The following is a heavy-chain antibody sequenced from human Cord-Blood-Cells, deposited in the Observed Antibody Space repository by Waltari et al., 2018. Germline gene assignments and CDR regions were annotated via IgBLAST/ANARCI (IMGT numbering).Heavy chain of an antibody. D-gene: IGHD3-10*01. Sequence: EVQLLESGGGLVQPGGSLRLSCAASGFTFSSYAMSWVRQAPGKGLAWVSAISGSGGSTYYADSVKGRFTIARDNSKNTLYLQMNSLRAEDTAVYYCAKDSTAPSMVQLGADAFDIWGQGTMVTVSS. CDR2: ISGSGGST. CDR1: GFTFSSYA. CDR3: AKDSTAPSMVQLGADAFDI. V-gene: IGHV3-23*01. J-gene: IGHJ3*02.